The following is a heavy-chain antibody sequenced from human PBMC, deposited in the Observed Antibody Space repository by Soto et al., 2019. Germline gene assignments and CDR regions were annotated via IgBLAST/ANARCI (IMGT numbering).Heavy chain of an antibody. CDR1: GFTFSTFS. J-gene: IGHJ4*02. V-gene: IGHV3-48*02. D-gene: IGHD6-19*01. CDR2: ISGGGRPI. Sequence: EVQLVESGGGSVQPGGSLRLSCAASGFTFSTFSMNWVRQAPGRGPEWISYISGGGRPISYADSVKCRFTISRDNAKNSLYLQMDSLTDEDTAVYYCARDLGWACDSGGQGTLVTVSS. CDR3: ARDLGWACDS.